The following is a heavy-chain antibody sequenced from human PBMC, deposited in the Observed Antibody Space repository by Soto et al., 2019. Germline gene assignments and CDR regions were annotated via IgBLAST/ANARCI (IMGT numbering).Heavy chain of an antibody. D-gene: IGHD6-19*01. J-gene: IGHJ6*02. V-gene: IGHV1-69*12. CDR3: ARKYGIAVAVHDWGMDV. CDR2: IIPIFGTA. CDR1: GGTFSSYA. Sequence: QVQLVQSGAEVKQPGSSVKVSCKASGGTFSSYAISWVRQAPGQGLEWMGGIIPIFGTANYAQKFQGRVTITADESTSTGYMELSSLRSEDTAVYYCARKYGIAVAVHDWGMDVWGQGTTVTVSS.